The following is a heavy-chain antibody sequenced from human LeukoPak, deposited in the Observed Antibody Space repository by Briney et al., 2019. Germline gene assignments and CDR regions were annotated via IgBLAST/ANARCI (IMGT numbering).Heavy chain of an antibody. V-gene: IGHV1-8*01. D-gene: IGHD2-2*01. CDR1: GYTFTSYD. CDR2: MNPNSGNT. Sequence: GASMKVSCKASGYTFTSYDINWVRQAPGQGLEWMGWMNPNSGNTGYAQKFQGRVTMTRNTSISTAYMELSSLRSEDTAVYYCARTNLYCSSTSCYSHYAYGMDVWGQGTTVTVSS. CDR3: ARTNLYCSSTSCYSHYAYGMDV. J-gene: IGHJ6*02.